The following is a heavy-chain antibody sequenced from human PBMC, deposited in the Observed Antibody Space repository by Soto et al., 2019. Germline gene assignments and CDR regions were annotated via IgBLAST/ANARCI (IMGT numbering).Heavy chain of an antibody. J-gene: IGHJ4*02. Sequence: QVHLVQSGAEVKKPGSSVKVSCKASGDTFSTYTINWVRQAPGQRLEWMGRIIPMLGMSNYALKFQGRVTRTAQRSTTTFSLHLSNLRSDDTAVYYYARSYGSGRRAFDFWGQGTLVTVSS. CDR2: IIPMLGMS. CDR1: GDTFSTYT. CDR3: ARSYGSGRRAFDF. V-gene: IGHV1-69*02. D-gene: IGHD3-10*01.